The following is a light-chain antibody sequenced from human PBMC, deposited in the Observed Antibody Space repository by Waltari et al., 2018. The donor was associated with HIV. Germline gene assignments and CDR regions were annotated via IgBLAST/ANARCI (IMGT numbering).Light chain of an antibody. CDR2: DAS. Sequence: DIQMNQSPSSLSASVGDRVTITCQASQEISNFLNWFQHKPGKAPKLLIYDASSLETGVPSRFSGSASGTYFTLTISSLQPEDIATYFCQQYDHLPITFGQGTRLEIK. V-gene: IGKV1-33*01. CDR1: QEISNF. J-gene: IGKJ5*01. CDR3: QQYDHLPIT.